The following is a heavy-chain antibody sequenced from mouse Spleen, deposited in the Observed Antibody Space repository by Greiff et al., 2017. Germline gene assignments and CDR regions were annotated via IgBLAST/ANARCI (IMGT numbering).Heavy chain of an antibody. V-gene: IGHV1-52*01. J-gene: IGHJ4*01. CDR1: GYTFTSYW. CDR2: IDPSDSET. D-gene: IGHD2-1*01. Sequence: VQLQQPGAELVRPGSSVKLSCKASGYTFTSYWMHWVKQRPIQGLEWIGNIDPSDSETHYNQKFKDKATLTVDKSSSTAYMQLSSLTSEDSAVYYCARGNYVFYAMDYWGQGTSVTVSS. CDR3: ARGNYVFYAMDY.